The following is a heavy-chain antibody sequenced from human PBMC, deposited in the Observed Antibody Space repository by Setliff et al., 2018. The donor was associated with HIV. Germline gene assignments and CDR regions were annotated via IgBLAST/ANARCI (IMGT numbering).Heavy chain of an antibody. CDR3: ARAIQPYYMDV. V-gene: IGHV4-59*01. CDR2: IYYSGIT. CDR1: GGSISSYY. Sequence: NPSETLSLTCTVSGGSISSYYWSWIRQPPGKGLEWIGHIYYSGITNYNPSLKSRVTISVDTSKNQFSLKLRSVTAADTAVYYCARAIQPYYMDVWAKGPRSPSP. J-gene: IGHJ6*03.